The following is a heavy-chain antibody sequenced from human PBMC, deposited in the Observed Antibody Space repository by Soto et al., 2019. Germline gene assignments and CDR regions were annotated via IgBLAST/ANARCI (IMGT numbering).Heavy chain of an antibody. CDR3: ARDTLGAARIYNWFDT. D-gene: IGHD6-6*01. V-gene: IGHV4-38-2*02. J-gene: IGHJ5*02. Sequence: SETLSLTCAVSGYSIGSGYYWGWIRQPPGKGLEWIGSIYHSGSTYYNPSLKSRVTISVDTSKNQFSLKLSSVTAADTAVYYCARDTLGAARIYNWFDTWGQGTLVTVSS. CDR2: IYHSGST. CDR1: GYSIGSGYY.